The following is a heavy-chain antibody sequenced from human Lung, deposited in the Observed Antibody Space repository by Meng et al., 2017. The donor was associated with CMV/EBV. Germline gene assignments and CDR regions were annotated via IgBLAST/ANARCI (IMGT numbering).Heavy chain of an antibody. V-gene: IGHV1-8*01. Sequence: AEVKKPGASGKVPCKASGYTFTSYDINWVRQATGQGLEWMGWMNPNSGNTGYAQKFQGRVTMTRNTSISTAYMELSSLRSEDTAVYYCARGYCSGGSCPVFDPWGQGTLVTVSS. D-gene: IGHD2-15*01. CDR2: MNPNSGNT. J-gene: IGHJ5*02. CDR3: ARGYCSGGSCPVFDP. CDR1: GYTFTSYD.